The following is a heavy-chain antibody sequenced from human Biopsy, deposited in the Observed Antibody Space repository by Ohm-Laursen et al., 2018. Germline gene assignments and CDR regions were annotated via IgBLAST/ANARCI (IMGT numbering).Heavy chain of an antibody. CDR3: ARDEGLLRAFDI. Sequence: SDTLSLTYTVSGGPISGHFWSWVRQPAGKGLEWIGRIYSNGNTNYNPSLKSRVSMSVDTSKNHFSLNLTSVTAADTAVYYCARDEGLLRAFDIWGQGTLGTVSS. V-gene: IGHV4-4*07. J-gene: IGHJ3*02. CDR2: IYSNGNT. D-gene: IGHD1-26*01. CDR1: GGPISGHF.